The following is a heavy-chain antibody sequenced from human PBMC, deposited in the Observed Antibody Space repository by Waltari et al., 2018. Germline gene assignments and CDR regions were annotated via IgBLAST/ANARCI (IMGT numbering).Heavy chain of an antibody. V-gene: IGHV4-34*01. CDR2: INHSGRT. J-gene: IGHJ4*02. D-gene: IGHD3-3*01. CDR1: GGSFSGYY. Sequence: QVQLQQWGAGLLKPSETLSLTCAVYGGSFSGYYWSWIRQPPGKGLEWIGEINHSGRTNSNPSLKSRVTISVDTSKNQFSLKLSSVTAADTAVYYCARGVRFLEWLLLPSRYYFDYWGQGTLVTVSS. CDR3: ARGVRFLEWLLLPSRYYFDY.